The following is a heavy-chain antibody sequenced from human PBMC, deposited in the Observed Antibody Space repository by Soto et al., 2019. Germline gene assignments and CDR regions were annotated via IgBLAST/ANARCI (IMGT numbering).Heavy chain of an antibody. CDR2: IYYSGST. V-gene: IGHV4-31*03. CDR3: ARGLPPDCGGDCYSHWFDP. CDR1: GGSISSGGYY. J-gene: IGHJ5*02. Sequence: KASETLSLTCTVSGGSISSGGYYWSWIRQHPGKGLEWIGYIYYSGSTYYNPSLKSRVTISVDTSKNQFSLKLSSVTAADTAVYYCARGLPPDCGGDCYSHWFDPWGQGTLVTVSS. D-gene: IGHD2-21*02.